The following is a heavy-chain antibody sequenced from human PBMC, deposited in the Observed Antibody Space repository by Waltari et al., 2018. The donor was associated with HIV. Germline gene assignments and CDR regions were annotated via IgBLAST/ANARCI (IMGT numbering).Heavy chain of an antibody. V-gene: IGHV1-69*12. Sequence: QVQLVQSGAEVKKPGSSVKVSCKASGGTFSSYAISWVRQAPGQGLEWRGGSMRTYGTANDGQNVQGRVTTTADESTSTAYMELSSLRSEDTAVYYCARWAYGDYSSAKRGAFDIWGQGTMVTVSS. CDR2: SMRTYGTA. CDR3: ARWAYGDYSSAKRGAFDI. CDR1: GGTFSSYA. D-gene: IGHD4-17*01. J-gene: IGHJ3*02.